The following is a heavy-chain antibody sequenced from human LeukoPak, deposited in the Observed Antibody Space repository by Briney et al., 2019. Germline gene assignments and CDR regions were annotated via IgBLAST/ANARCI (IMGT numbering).Heavy chain of an antibody. D-gene: IGHD6-19*01. V-gene: IGHV3-9*01. CDR3: AKGLSGWPLDY. CDR1: GFTFDDYA. J-gene: IGHJ4*02. CDR2: ISWNSGSI. Sequence: GRSLRLSCVASGFTFDDYAMHWVRQAPGKGLEWVSGISWNSGSIGYADSVKGRFTISRDNAKNSLYLQMNSLRAEDTALYYCAKGLSGWPLDYWGQGTLVTVSS.